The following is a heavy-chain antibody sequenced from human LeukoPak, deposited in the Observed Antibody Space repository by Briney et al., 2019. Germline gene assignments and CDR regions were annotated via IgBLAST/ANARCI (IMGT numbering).Heavy chain of an antibody. CDR2: ISWNSVSI. J-gene: IGHJ3*02. V-gene: IGHV3-9*03. CDR1: GFTFDDYA. D-gene: IGHD2-15*01. Sequence: GGSLRLSCAASGFTFDDYAMHWVRQAPGKGLEWVSGISWNSVSIDYADSVKGRFTISRDNAKNSLYPQMNSLRPEDMALYYCAKETIYCSGGSCYHDAFDIWGQGTMVTVSS. CDR3: AKETIYCSGGSCYHDAFDI.